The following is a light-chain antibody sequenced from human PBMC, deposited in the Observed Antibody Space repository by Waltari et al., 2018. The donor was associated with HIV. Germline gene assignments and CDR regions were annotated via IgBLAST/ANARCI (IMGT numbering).Light chain of an antibody. J-gene: IGLJ2*01. CDR1: ISNSGRRA. V-gene: IGLV1-47*01. CDR2: GNT. CDR3: AACDDGLSGVI. Sequence: QPVLSQAPSASGAPGQRIVISCSGDISNSGRRAVSCYPHSPGRAPRLLIDGNTERPSAVPGRFSGSKSCSSASLAISGLQSEDEGDYFCAACDDGLSGVIFGGGTRLTV.